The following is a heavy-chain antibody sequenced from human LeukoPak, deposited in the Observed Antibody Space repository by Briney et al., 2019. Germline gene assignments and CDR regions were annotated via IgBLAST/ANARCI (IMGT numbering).Heavy chain of an antibody. J-gene: IGHJ4*02. Sequence: PGGSLRLSCGGYGFKFSDYYMNWVRQAPGKGPEWISYIDGGSSDTNYADSVRGRFAISRDNARNSVYLQMNSLAAEDTAVYYCAKFRGSEKTAIDCWGQGTLVTVSS. V-gene: IGHV3-11*03. CDR2: IDGGSSDT. CDR3: AKFRGSEKTAIDC. D-gene: IGHD6-25*01. CDR1: GFKFSDYY.